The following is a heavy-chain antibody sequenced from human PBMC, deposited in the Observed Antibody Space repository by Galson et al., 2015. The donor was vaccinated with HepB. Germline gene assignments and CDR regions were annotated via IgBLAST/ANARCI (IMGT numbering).Heavy chain of an antibody. V-gene: IGHV1-2*02. D-gene: IGHD3-10*01. CDR1: GYTFTGYY. J-gene: IGHJ5*02. CDR2: INPNSGGT. Sequence: SVKVSCKASGYTFTGYYMHWVRQAPGQGLEWMGWINPNSGGTNYAQKFQGRVTMTRDTSISTAYMELSRLRSDDTAVYYCAREALLWFGEPSGWFDPWGQGTLVTVSS. CDR3: AREALLWFGEPSGWFDP.